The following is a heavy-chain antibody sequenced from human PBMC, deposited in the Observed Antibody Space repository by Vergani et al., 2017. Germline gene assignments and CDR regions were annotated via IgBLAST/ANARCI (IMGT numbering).Heavy chain of an antibody. Sequence: QVQLVQSGAEVKKPGASVKVSCKASGYTFTSYAMHWVRQAPGQRLEWMGWINAGNGNTKYSQKFQGRVTMTRDTSISTAYMELSRLRSDDTAVYYCARGSPAGYWGQGTLVTVSS. J-gene: IGHJ4*02. CDR1: GYTFTSYA. CDR3: ARGSPAGY. V-gene: IGHV1-3*01. CDR2: INAGNGNT.